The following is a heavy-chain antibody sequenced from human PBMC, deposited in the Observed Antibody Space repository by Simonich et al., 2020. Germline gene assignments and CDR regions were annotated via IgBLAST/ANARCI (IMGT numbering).Heavy chain of an antibody. CDR3: ARGLRVAAAGTAFQH. V-gene: IGHV4-34*01. CDR1: GGSFSGYY. CDR2: IKHSGST. D-gene: IGHD6-13*01. J-gene: IGHJ1*01. Sequence: QVQLQQWGAGLLKPSETLSLTCAVYGGSFSGYYWSWIRQPPGKGLEWSREIKHSGSTNYNPSLKSRVTIAVDTSKNQFSLKLSSVTAADTAVYYCARGLRVAAAGTAFQHWGQGTLVTVSS.